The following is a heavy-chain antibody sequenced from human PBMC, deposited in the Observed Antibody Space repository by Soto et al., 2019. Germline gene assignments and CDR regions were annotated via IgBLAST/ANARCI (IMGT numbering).Heavy chain of an antibody. CDR2: MNPKSGYT. CDR1: GYTFSNYD. V-gene: IGHV1-8*01. Sequence: QVQLVQSGAEVKKPGTSVRISCKTSGYTFSNYDINWVRQAAGQGLEWMGWMNPKSGYTGSAQNFQGRVTMTRDTSMTTAYMELGSLRSEDTAMYYCARVMGSVDFWGQGTLVTVSS. D-gene: IGHD1-26*01. CDR3: ARVMGSVDF. J-gene: IGHJ4*02.